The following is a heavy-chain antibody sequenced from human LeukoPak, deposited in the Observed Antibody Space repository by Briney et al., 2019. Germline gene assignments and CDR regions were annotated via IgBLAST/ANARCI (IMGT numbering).Heavy chain of an antibody. CDR2: VIGSGGTT. Sequence: PGRSLRLSCAASGFTFSSYAMSWVRQAPGKGLEWVSGVIGSGGTTYYADSVKGRFTISRDNSKNTLYLQMNSLRAEDTAVYYCAKDAGWTATHGFDIWGQGTMVTVSS. CDR3: AKDAGWTATHGFDI. J-gene: IGHJ3*02. CDR1: GFTFSSYA. V-gene: IGHV3-23*01. D-gene: IGHD2-21*02.